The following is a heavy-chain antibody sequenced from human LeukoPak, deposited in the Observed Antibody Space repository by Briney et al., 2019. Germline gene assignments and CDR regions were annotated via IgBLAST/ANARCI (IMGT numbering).Heavy chain of an antibody. CDR1: GGSISSYY. Sequence: PSETLSLTCTVSGGSISSYYWGWIRQPPGKGLEWIGSIYYSGSTYYNPSLKSRVTISVDTSKNQFSLKLSSVTAADTAVYYCARQGGSSGWYESYYYGMDVWGQGTTVTVSS. V-gene: IGHV4-39*01. CDR2: IYYSGST. D-gene: IGHD6-19*01. J-gene: IGHJ6*02. CDR3: ARQGGSSGWYESYYYGMDV.